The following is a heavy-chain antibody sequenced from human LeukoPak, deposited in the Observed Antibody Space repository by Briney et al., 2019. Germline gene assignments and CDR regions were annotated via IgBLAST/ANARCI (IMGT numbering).Heavy chain of an antibody. D-gene: IGHD5-12*01. CDR2: IYHSGST. V-gene: IGHV4-38-2*02. Sequence: SETLSLTCTVSGYSISSGYYWGWIRQPPGKGLEWIGSIYHSGSTYYNPSLKSRVTISVDTSKNQFSLKLSSVTAADTAVYYCARQLTGGYRIDYWGQGTLVTVSS. J-gene: IGHJ4*02. CDR1: GYSISSGYY. CDR3: ARQLTGGYRIDY.